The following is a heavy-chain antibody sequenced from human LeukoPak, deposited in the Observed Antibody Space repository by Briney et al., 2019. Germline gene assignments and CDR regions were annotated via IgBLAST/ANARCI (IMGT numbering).Heavy chain of an antibody. CDR2: INHSGST. V-gene: IGHV4-34*01. CDR1: GGSFSGYY. J-gene: IGHJ1*01. CDR3: ARSRYSSGWYWAEYFQH. Sequence: SETLSLTCAVYGGSFSGYYWSWIRQPPGKGLEWIGEINHSGSTNYNPSLKSRVTISVDTSKNQFSLKLSSVTAADTAVYYCARSRYSSGWYWAEYFQHWGQGTLVTVSS. D-gene: IGHD6-19*01.